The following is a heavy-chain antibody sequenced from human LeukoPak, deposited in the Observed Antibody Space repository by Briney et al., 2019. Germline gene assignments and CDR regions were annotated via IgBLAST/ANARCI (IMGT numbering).Heavy chain of an antibody. V-gene: IGHV1-3*01. J-gene: IGHJ3*02. CDR2: ISAGNGDT. CDR3: ARDPGGDAFDI. Sequence: ASVKLSCKASGYTFTIYAIHWVRQAPGQRLEWLGWISAGNGDTGYSQKFQGRVTMTTDTSTSTAYMELRSLRSDDTAVYYCARDPGGDAFDIWGQGTMVTVSS. CDR1: GYTFTIYA.